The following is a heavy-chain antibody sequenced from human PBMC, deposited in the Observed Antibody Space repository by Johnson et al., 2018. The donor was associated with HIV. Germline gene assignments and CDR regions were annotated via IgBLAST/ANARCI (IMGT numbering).Heavy chain of an antibody. Sequence: VQLVESGGGVVQPGRSLRLSCAASGSTFSSYAMHWVRQAPGKGLEWVVVISYDGTNKYYADSVKVQFTTSRDNSKNTLYLQMNTLRVEDTAVYYCARGRWAPPPDAFDIWGQGTMVTVSS. D-gene: IGHD4-23*01. CDR1: GSTFSSYA. V-gene: IGHV3-30-3*01. J-gene: IGHJ3*02. CDR2: ISYDGTNK. CDR3: ARGRWAPPPDAFDI.